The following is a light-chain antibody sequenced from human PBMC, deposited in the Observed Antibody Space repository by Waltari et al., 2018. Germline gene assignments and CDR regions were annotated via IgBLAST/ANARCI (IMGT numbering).Light chain of an antibody. Sequence: IQLTQSPYSLSASVGDRVTITCRARQGISSYLAWYQQKPGKAPELLISAAANLQSGVPSRCSGSGSGADFPLTISSLQPDDFANYYCQQLNSYPLSFGPGSKVDVK. J-gene: IGKJ3*01. CDR1: QGISSY. CDR2: AAA. V-gene: IGKV1-9*01. CDR3: QQLNSYPLS.